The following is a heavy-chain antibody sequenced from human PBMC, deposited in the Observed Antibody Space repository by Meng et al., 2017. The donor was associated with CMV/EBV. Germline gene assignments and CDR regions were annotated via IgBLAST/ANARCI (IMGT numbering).Heavy chain of an antibody. CDR1: GFTFSSYA. Sequence: GGSLRLSCAASGFTFSSYAMSWVRQAPGKGLEWVSAISGSGGSTYYADSVKGRFTISRDTSKNALYLQMNTLRVEDTAVYYCVRDGHSWNFDYWGQGSLVTVSS. D-gene: IGHD6-13*01. CDR3: VRDGHSWNFDY. V-gene: IGHV3-23*01. J-gene: IGHJ4*02. CDR2: ISGSGGST.